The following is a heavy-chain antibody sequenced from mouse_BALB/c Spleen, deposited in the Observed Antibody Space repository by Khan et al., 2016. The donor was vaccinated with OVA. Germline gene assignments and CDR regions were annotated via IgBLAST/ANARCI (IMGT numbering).Heavy chain of an antibody. CDR2: ISSSGST. Sequence: VQLKESGPGLVKPSQSLSLTCTVTGYSITSDYAWNWIRQFPGNKLEWMGYISSSGSTNYNPALKSRISITRDTSKNQFFLQLNSVTTEDTATYYCAGDGSLYNYAMDYWGQGTSVTVSS. V-gene: IGHV3-2*02. CDR1: GYSITSDYA. D-gene: IGHD2-3*01. CDR3: AGDGSLYNYAMDY. J-gene: IGHJ4*01.